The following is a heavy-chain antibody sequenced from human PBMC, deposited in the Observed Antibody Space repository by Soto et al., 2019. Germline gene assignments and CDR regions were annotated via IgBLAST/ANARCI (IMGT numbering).Heavy chain of an antibody. CDR1: GFTFTSSA. Sequence: SVKVSCKASGFTFTSSAMQWVRQARGQRLEWIGWIVVGSGNTNYAQKFQERVTITRDMSTSTAYMELSSLRSEDTAVYYCAAADYDILTGYYHYGMDVWGQGSTVTVSS. J-gene: IGHJ6*02. CDR3: AAADYDILTGYYHYGMDV. CDR2: IVVGSGNT. D-gene: IGHD3-9*01. V-gene: IGHV1-58*02.